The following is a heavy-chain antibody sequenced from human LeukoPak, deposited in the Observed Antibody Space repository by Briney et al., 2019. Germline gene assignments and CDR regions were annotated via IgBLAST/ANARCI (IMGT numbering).Heavy chain of an antibody. CDR3: AKATYYYDTSGFDY. J-gene: IGHJ4*02. CDR1: GFAFSSYA. Sequence: GGSLRLSCAASGFAFSSYAMSWVRQAPGKGLEWVSAISGSGGSTYYADSVRGRFTISRDNSKNTLYLQMNSLRAEDTAVYYCAKATYYYDTSGFDYWGQGTLVTVSS. V-gene: IGHV3-23*01. D-gene: IGHD3-22*01. CDR2: ISGSGGST.